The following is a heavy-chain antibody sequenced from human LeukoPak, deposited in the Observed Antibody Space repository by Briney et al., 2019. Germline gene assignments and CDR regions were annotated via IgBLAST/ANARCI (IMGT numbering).Heavy chain of an antibody. CDR2: IYYSGST. CDR1: GGSINTYF. CDR3: AASVAVASDYFDY. D-gene: IGHD6-19*01. V-gene: IGHV4-59*08. J-gene: IGHJ4*02. Sequence: SETLSLTCTASGGSINTYFWSWIRQPPGKGLEWIGSIYYSGSTNFNPSLKSRVTISVDTSKNQFSLKLSSVTAADTAVYYCAASVAVASDYFDYWGQGTLVTVSS.